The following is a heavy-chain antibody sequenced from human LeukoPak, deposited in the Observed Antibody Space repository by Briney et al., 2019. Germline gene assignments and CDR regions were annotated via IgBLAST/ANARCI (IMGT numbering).Heavy chain of an antibody. CDR3: SGRGGIAAAGTSAFDI. J-gene: IGHJ3*02. CDR1: GGSISSSNW. D-gene: IGHD6-13*01. V-gene: IGHV4-4*02. CDR2: IYHSGST. Sequence: SGTLSLTCAVSGGSISSSNWWSWVRQPPGKGLEWIGEIYHSGSTNYNPSLKSRVTISVDKSKNQFSLKLSSVTAADTAVYYCSGRGGIAAAGTSAFDIWGQGTMVTVSS.